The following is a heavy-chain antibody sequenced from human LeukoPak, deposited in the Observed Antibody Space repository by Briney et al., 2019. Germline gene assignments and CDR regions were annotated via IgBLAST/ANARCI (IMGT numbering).Heavy chain of an antibody. CDR1: GGTFSSYA. D-gene: IGHD3-22*01. Sequence: ASVKVSCKASGGTFSSYAISWVRQAPGQGLEWMGGIIPIFGTANYAQKFQGRVTITADESTSTAYMELSRLRSEDTAVYYCARRTDGGGSGYSYWFDPWGQGTLVTVSS. CDR3: ARRTDGGGSGYSYWFDP. CDR2: IIPIFGTA. J-gene: IGHJ5*02. V-gene: IGHV1-69*13.